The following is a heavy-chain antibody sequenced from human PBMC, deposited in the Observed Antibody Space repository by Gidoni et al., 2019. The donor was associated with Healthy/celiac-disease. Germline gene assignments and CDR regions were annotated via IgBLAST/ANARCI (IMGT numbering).Heavy chain of an antibody. J-gene: IGHJ2*01. CDR1: GFTFSSYW. Sequence: EVQLVESGGGLVQPGGARRLSCAASGFTFSSYWMSWVRQAPGKGLEWVANIKQDGSEKYYVDSVKGRFTISRDNAKYSLYLQMNSLRAEDTAVYYCASGGARYFDLWGRGTLVTVSS. D-gene: IGHD3-16*01. CDR2: IKQDGSEK. V-gene: IGHV3-7*01. CDR3: ASGGARYFDL.